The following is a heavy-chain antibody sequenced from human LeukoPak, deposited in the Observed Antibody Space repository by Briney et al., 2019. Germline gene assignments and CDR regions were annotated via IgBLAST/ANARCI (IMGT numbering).Heavy chain of an antibody. V-gene: IGHV3-48*04. D-gene: IGHD2/OR15-2a*01. J-gene: IGHJ4*02. CDR3: ARAGLLFYFDY. Sequence: HTGGSLRLSCTVSGFTVSSNSWSWVRQAPGKGLEWVAYMSSSGSTTYYAASVKGRFTISRDNARDSLFLQMNSLRVEDTAIYYCARAGLLFYFDYWGQGALVTVSS. CDR2: MSSSGSTT. CDR1: GFTVSSNS.